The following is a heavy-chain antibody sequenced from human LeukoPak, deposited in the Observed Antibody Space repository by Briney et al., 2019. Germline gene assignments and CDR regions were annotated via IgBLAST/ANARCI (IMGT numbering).Heavy chain of an antibody. CDR3: ARGLLYYDILTGYSPLYFDY. V-gene: IGHV4-38-2*02. J-gene: IGHJ4*02. CDR1: GYSISSNYY. D-gene: IGHD3-9*01. CDR2: IYHSGST. Sequence: SETLSLTCSVSGYSISSNYYWVWIRQPPGKGLEWVGSIYHSGSTYYNPSLKSRVTISVDTSKNQFSLKLRSVTAADTAVYYCARGLLYYDILTGYSPLYFDYWGQGTLVTVSS.